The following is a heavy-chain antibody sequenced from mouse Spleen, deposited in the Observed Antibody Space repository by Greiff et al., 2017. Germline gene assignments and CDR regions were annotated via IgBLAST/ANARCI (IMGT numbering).Heavy chain of an antibody. V-gene: IGHV1-81*01. CDR3: ARCGNYYGSSQPPFDY. Sequence: QVHVKQSGAELARPGASVKLSCKASGYTFTSYGISWVKQRTGQGLEWIGEIYPRSGNTYYNEKFKGKATLTADKSSSTAYMELRSLTSEDSAVYFCARCGNYYGSSQPPFDYWGQGTTLTVSS. CDR1: GYTFTSYG. J-gene: IGHJ2*01. D-gene: IGHD1-1*01. CDR2: IYPRSGNT.